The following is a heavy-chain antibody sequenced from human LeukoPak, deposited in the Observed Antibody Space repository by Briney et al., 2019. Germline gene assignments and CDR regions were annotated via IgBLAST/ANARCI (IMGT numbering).Heavy chain of an antibody. Sequence: SETLSLTCTVSGGSISSYYWSWIRQPPGKGLEWIGYIYYSGSTNYNPSLKSRVTIPVDTSKNQFSLKLSSVTAADTAVYYCARVGDGYTYYFDYWGQGTLVTVSS. CDR2: IYYSGST. V-gene: IGHV4-59*01. CDR1: GGSISSYY. CDR3: ARVGDGYTYYFDY. J-gene: IGHJ4*02. D-gene: IGHD5-24*01.